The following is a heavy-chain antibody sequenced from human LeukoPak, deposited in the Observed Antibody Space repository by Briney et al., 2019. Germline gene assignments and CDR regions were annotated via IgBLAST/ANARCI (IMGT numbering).Heavy chain of an antibody. CDR2: IRYDESNK. Sequence: PGGSLRLSCAASGFTFSSYGMHWVRQAPGKGLEWVSFIRYDESNKYYADSVRGRFTISRDNSKNTLYLQMNSLKTKDMAMYYCAKESPRPNYYYMDVWGKGTTVTISS. CDR3: AKESPRPNYYYMDV. J-gene: IGHJ6*03. CDR1: GFTFSSYG. V-gene: IGHV3-30*02.